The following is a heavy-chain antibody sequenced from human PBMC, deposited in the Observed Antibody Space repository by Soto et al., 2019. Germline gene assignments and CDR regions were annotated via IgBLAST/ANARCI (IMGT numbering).Heavy chain of an antibody. Sequence: EVQVLESGGGLAQPGRSLRLSCAVSGLSFSSYAMTWVRQSPGTGLEWVSSISRSGNSTYSADSVRGRFTISRDNSKNTLYLQMNSLRAEDTAVYYCAKDAKILDWLPTSYYFDFWGQGTLVTVSS. CDR2: ISRSGNST. D-gene: IGHD3-9*01. J-gene: IGHJ4*02. CDR1: GLSFSSYA. CDR3: AKDAKILDWLPTSYYFDF. V-gene: IGHV3-23*01.